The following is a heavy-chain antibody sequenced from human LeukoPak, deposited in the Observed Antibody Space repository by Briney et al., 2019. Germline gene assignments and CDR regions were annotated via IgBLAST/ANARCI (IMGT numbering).Heavy chain of an antibody. CDR3: ARDAAYYYDSSGYEVFDY. D-gene: IGHD3-22*01. J-gene: IGHJ4*02. Sequence: GASVEVSCKASGYTFTSYDFTWVRQATGQRPEWMGWMSPNSGDTGYAQKFQDRVTMTRNTSISTAYMELSSLRSEDTAVYYCARDAAYYYDSSGYEVFDYWGQGTLVTVSS. CDR1: GYTFTSYD. CDR2: MSPNSGDT. V-gene: IGHV1-8*01.